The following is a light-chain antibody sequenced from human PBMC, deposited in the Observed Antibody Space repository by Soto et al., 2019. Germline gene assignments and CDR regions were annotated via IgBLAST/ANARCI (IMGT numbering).Light chain of an antibody. CDR1: SSNIGSYS. J-gene: IGLJ2*01. Sequence: QSVLTQPPSVSAAPGQRVTISCSGRSSNIGSYSVSWFQQLPGTAPKLLIYDNSKRPSGIPDRFSGSKSGTSATLGITGLQTGDEADYYCGTWDSSLSAGVFGGGTKLTVL. V-gene: IGLV1-51*01. CDR3: GTWDSSLSAGV. CDR2: DNS.